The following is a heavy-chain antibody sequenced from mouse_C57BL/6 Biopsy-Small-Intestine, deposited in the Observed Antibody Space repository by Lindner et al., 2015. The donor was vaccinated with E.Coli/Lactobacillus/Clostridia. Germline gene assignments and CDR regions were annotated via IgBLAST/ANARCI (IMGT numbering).Heavy chain of an antibody. CDR3: ARLLWEDAMDY. D-gene: IGHD1-1*02. CDR1: GFTFSSYA. CDR2: INSNGGST. J-gene: IGHJ4*01. Sequence: VQLQESGGGLVKPGGSLKLSCAASGFTFSSYAMSWVRQTPEKRLEWVADINSNGGSTYYPDTVKDRFTISRNNAKNTLYLQMSSLRSEDTALYYCARLLWEDAMDYWGQGTSVTVSS. V-gene: IGHV5-6-2*01.